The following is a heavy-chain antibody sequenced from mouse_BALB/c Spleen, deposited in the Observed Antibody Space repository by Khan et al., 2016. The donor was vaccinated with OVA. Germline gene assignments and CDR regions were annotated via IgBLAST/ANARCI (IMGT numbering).Heavy chain of an antibody. V-gene: IGHV1S41*01. CDR3: ARSNYYGSGLYAMDY. J-gene: IGHJ4*01. Sequence: DLVMPGAAVTLSCKASGYTFTSYWINWIKQRPGQGLEWIGRIAPGSGSTSYHDMFKDKATLTVDASSSTAYIQLSSLSSEDSAVYFCARSNYYGSGLYAMDYWGQGTSVTVSS. CDR2: IAPGSGST. CDR1: GYTFTSYW. D-gene: IGHD1-1*01.